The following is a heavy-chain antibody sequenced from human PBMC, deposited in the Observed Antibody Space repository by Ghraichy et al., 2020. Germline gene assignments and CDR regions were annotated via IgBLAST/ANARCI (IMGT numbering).Heavy chain of an antibody. Sequence: SETLSLTCTVSGDSISSYYWSWIRQPPGKGLEWIGYIHSSGSTTYNPSLKSRVTMSVDTSKSQFSLNLSSVTAADTAVYYCARVNMVRGVEFDYWGQGTLVTVSS. J-gene: IGHJ4*02. CDR1: GDSISSYY. V-gene: IGHV4-59*01. D-gene: IGHD3-10*01. CDR3: ARVNMVRGVEFDY. CDR2: IHSSGST.